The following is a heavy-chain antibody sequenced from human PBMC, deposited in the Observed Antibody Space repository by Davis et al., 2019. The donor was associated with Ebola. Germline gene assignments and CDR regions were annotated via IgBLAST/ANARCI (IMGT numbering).Heavy chain of an antibody. D-gene: IGHD5-12*01. CDR3: AGDSEKWLRGDV. J-gene: IGHJ6*02. V-gene: IGHV3-7*01. CDR2: IKRDGSEK. CDR1: GFTFSSYS. Sequence: GGSLRLSCAASGFTFSSYSMNCVRQAPGKGLEWVANIKRDGSEKYYVDSVKGRFTISRDNAKNTLYLQMNSLRAADTAVYYCAGDSEKWLRGDVWGQGTTVTVSS.